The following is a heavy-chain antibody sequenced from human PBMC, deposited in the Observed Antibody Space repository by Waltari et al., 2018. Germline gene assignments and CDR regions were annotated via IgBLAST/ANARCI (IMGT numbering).Heavy chain of an antibody. CDR1: GYTFTGYY. V-gene: IGHV1-2*06. Sequence: QVQLVQSGAEVKKPGASVKVSCKASGYTFTGYYMHWVRQAPGQGLEWMGRINPTRGGTNYAQKFKGRVTMTRDTAISTAYMELSRLRSDDTAVYYWARDGYGDYADWGQGTLVTVSS. J-gene: IGHJ4*02. CDR2: INPTRGGT. CDR3: ARDGYGDYAD. D-gene: IGHD4-17*01.